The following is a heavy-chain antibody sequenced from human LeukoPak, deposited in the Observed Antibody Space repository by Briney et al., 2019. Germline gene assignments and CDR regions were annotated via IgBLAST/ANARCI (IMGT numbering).Heavy chain of an antibody. D-gene: IGHD2-21*01. CDR1: GGSISSYY. CDR2: IYYSGST. Sequence: SETLSLTCTGSGGSISSYYWIWLRQPPGQGLEWIGYIYYSGSTNYNPSLKSRATISVDTSKNQFSLKLSSVTAADTAVYCCARVGADCYKFYLYYWGQGTLVTVSS. J-gene: IGHJ4*02. CDR3: ARVGADCYKFYLYY. V-gene: IGHV4-59*01.